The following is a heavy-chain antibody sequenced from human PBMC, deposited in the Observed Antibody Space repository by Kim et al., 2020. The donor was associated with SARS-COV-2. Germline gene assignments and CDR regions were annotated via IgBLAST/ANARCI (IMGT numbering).Heavy chain of an antibody. Sequence: SETLSLTCAVYGGSFSGYYWSWIRQPPGKGLEWIGEINHSGSTNYNPSLKSRVTISVDTSKNQFSLKLSSVTAADTAVYYCARGYPVTTFYYYYGMDVWGKGTTVTVSS. J-gene: IGHJ6*04. D-gene: IGHD4-17*01. CDR2: INHSGST. CDR3: ARGYPVTTFYYYYGMDV. CDR1: GGSFSGYY. V-gene: IGHV4-34*01.